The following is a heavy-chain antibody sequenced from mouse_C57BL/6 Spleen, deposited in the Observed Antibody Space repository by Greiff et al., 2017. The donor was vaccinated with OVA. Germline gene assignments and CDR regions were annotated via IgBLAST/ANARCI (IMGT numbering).Heavy chain of an antibody. D-gene: IGHD4-1*01. V-gene: IGHV5-16*01. Sequence: EVKLMESEGGLVQPGSSMKLSCTASGFTFSDYYMAWVRQVPEKGLEWVANINYDGSSTYYLDSLKSRFIISRDNAKNILYLQMSSLKSEDTATYYCARVITGLYYFDYWGQGTTLTVSS. CDR2: INYDGSST. J-gene: IGHJ2*01. CDR1: GFTFSDYY. CDR3: ARVITGLYYFDY.